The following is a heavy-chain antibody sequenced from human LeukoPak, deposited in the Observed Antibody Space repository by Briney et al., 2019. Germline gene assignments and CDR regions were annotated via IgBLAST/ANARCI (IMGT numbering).Heavy chain of an antibody. CDR3: ARCGPEVYYFDY. CDR1: GGSFSGYY. J-gene: IGHJ4*02. CDR2: INHSGST. D-gene: IGHD1-14*01. Sequence: KPSETLSLTCAIYGGSFSGYYWSWIRQPPGKGLEWIGEINHSGSTNYNPSLKSRVTISVDTSKNQFSLKLSSVTAADTAVYYCARCGPEVYYFDYWGQGTLVTVSS. V-gene: IGHV4-34*01.